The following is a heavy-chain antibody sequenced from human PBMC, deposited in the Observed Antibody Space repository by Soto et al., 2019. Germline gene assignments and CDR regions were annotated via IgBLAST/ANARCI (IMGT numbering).Heavy chain of an antibody. V-gene: IGHV4-59*08. CDR1: GGSISTYY. Sequence: SETLSLTCTVSGGSISTYYRSWVRQPPGKGLEWIGYIYYSETTKYNPSLKSRVTISVDTSKNQFSLKLSSATASDTAVYYCATLFFKERLWFGEYWGQGTLVTVSS. CDR2: IYYSETT. CDR3: ATLFFKERLWFGEY. D-gene: IGHD3-10*01. J-gene: IGHJ4*02.